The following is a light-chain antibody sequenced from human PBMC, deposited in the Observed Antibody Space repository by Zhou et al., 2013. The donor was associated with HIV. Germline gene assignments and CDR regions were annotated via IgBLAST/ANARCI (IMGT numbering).Light chain of an antibody. CDR1: QDIRSD. CDR3: LQHYIYPYT. Sequence: AIQMTQSPSSLSASLGDRVTITCRASQDIRSDLVWYQQKPGEAPKLLIYTASTLQNGVSSRFSGSRSVTDFTLTISSLQPDDFATYYCLQHYIYPYTFGQGTKVGDQT. J-gene: IGKJ2*01. V-gene: IGKV1-6*01. CDR2: TAS.